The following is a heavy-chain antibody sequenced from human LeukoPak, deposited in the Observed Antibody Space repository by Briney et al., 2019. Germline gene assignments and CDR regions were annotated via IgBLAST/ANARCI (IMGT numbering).Heavy chain of an antibody. V-gene: IGHV3-23*01. Sequence: GGFLRLSCAASGFTFSNYAMTWVRQAPGKGLEWVSGISSGGGTTNHADSVKGRFTISRDNSKNTLFLQMNSLRAEDTAVYYCAKAITATTGYFDYWGQGSLVTVSS. CDR2: ISSGGGTT. CDR1: GFTFSNYA. CDR3: AKAITATTGYFDY. J-gene: IGHJ4*02. D-gene: IGHD6-25*01.